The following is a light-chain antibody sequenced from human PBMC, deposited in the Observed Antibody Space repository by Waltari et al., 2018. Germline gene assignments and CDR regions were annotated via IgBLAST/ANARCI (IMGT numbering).Light chain of an antibody. CDR3: QHYLRLPVT. CDR2: GAS. J-gene: IGKJ1*01. Sequence: EIVFTQSPGTLSLSLGERATLSCRASQSVSRALTWYQQKPGQAPRLLIYGASTRATGIPERFRGSGSGTDFSLTISRLEPDDFAVYYCQHYLRLPVTFGQGTTVEI. V-gene: IGKV3-20*01. CDR1: QSVSRA.